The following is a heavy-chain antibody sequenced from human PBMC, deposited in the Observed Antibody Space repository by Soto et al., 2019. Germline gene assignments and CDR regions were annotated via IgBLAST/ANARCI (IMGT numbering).Heavy chain of an antibody. CDR2: MSTSDART. D-gene: IGHD2-15*01. CDR3: AKNSGGNCNSSFDY. Sequence: GGSLRLSCAASGFTFSSYAMSWVRQAPGKGLEWVSGMSTSDARTYYADSVKGRFTISRDNSKDTLYLQMNSLRAEDTAVYYCAKNSGGNCNSSFDYWGQGTLVTVSS. V-gene: IGHV3-23*01. J-gene: IGHJ4*02. CDR1: GFTFSSYA.